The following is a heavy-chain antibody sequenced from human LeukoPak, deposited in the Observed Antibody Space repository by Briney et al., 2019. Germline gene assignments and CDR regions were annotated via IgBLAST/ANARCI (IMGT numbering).Heavy chain of an antibody. D-gene: IGHD6-19*01. J-gene: IGHJ4*02. CDR2: ITSSSSYI. Sequence: PGRSLRLSCAASGFTFSSYSMNCVRRAPGKGLEWVSSITSSSSYIYYADSVKGRFTICRDNAKNSLYLQMNSLRAEDTAVYYCARLAGAGTDCDYWGQGTLVTVSS. CDR3: ARLAGAGTDCDY. CDR1: GFTFSSYS. V-gene: IGHV3-21*01.